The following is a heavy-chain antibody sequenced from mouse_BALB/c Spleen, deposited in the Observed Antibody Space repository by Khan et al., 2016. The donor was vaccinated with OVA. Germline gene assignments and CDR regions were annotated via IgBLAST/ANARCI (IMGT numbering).Heavy chain of an antibody. CDR2: INTYTGEP. V-gene: IGHV9-3-1*01. CDR1: GFTFTNYG. CDR3: ARVGYNGTMDC. J-gene: IGHJ4*01. D-gene: IGHD2-14*01. Sequence: QIQLVQSGPELKKPGETVQISYKASGFTFTNYGMNWVKQAPGKGLKWMGWINTYTGEPTFADDFKGRFAFSLETSASTAYLQINSLKNEDTATYFCARVGYNGTMDCWGQGTSVTVSS.